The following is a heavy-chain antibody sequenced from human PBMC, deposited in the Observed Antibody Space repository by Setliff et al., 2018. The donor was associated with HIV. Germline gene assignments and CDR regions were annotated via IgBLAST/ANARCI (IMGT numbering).Heavy chain of an antibody. CDR2: INHSGST. V-gene: IGHV4-34*01. CDR3: ARETRSFGGIDP. J-gene: IGHJ5*02. CDR1: GGSFSSYY. Sequence: SETLSLTCAVYGGSFSSYYWSWIRQPPGKGLEWIGEINHSGSTNYNPSLKSRVTISVDTSKNQFSLKVRPVTAADTAMYYCARETRSFGGIDPWGQGTLVTVSS. D-gene: IGHD2-15*01.